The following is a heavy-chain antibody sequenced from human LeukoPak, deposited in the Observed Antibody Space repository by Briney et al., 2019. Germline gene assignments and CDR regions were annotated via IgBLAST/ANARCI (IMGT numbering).Heavy chain of an antibody. J-gene: IGHJ3*02. CDR3: ARGVEGSYYYDSSGKGNALDI. CDR2: ISSSGSPI. CDR1: GFTFSSYS. V-gene: IGHV3-48*02. D-gene: IGHD3-22*01. Sequence: PGGSLRLSCAASGFTFSSYSMNWVRQAPGKGLEWISFISSSGSPIYYAGSVTGRFTISRDNGKNSLYLQMNSLRDEDTAVYYCARGVEGSYYYDSSGKGNALDIWGQGTMVTVSS.